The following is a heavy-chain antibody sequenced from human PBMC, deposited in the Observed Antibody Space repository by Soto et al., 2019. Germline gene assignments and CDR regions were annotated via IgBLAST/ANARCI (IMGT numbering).Heavy chain of an antibody. CDR2: IWYDGSNK. CDR1: GFTFSSDG. Sequence: PGGSLRLSCAASGFTFSSDGMHWVRQAPGKGLEWVAIIWYDGSNKYYTDSMKGRFTISRDNSKNTLYLQMKSLRAEDTAVYYCARDLGKDYDLWSGYYSYYYGLDVWGQGTTVTVSS. D-gene: IGHD3-3*01. J-gene: IGHJ6*02. V-gene: IGHV3-33*01. CDR3: ARDLGKDYDLWSGYYSYYYGLDV.